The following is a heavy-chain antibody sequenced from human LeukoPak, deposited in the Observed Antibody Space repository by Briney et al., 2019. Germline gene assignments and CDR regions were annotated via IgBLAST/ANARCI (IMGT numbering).Heavy chain of an antibody. CDR1: GYTFTGCY. Sequence: ASVKVSCKASGYTFTGCYIHWVRQAPGQGLEWMGWINPNSGGTNYAQKFQGRVTMTRDTSISTAYMELSRLRSDDTAVFYCARELIGYCSGASCSHWGQGTLVTVSS. V-gene: IGHV1-2*02. CDR3: ARELIGYCSGASCSH. J-gene: IGHJ4*02. D-gene: IGHD2-15*01. CDR2: INPNSGGT.